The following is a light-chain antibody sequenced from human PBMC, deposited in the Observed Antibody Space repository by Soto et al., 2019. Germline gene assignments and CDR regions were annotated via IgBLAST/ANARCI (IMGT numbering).Light chain of an antibody. V-gene: IGKV3-11*01. CDR1: QSVTKY. J-gene: IGKJ1*01. CDR3: QQFAISTT. Sequence: EVVLTQSPATLSLSPGERATLSCRASQSVTKYLAWYQQKPGQALRLLIYDVSKRATGIPARFSGSGSETDFTLTISSLEPGDFAVYYCQQFAISTTFGQGTKVEVK. CDR2: DVS.